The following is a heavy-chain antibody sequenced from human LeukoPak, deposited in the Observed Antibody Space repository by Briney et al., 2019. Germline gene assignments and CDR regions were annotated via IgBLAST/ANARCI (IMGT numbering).Heavy chain of an antibody. CDR1: GYTFTSYD. CDR2: MNPNSGNT. J-gene: IGHJ4*02. V-gene: IGHV1-8*03. Sequence: ASVKVSCNASGYTFTSYDINWVRQATGQGLEWMGWMNPNSGNTGYAQKFQGRVTITRNTSISTAYMELSSLRSEDTAVYYCARVKLRYYDILTGYYRGHYYFDYWGQGTLVTVSS. CDR3: ARVKLRYYDILTGYYRGHYYFDY. D-gene: IGHD3-9*01.